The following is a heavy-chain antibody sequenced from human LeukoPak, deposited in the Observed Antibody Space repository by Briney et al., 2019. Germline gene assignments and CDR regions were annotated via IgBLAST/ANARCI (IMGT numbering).Heavy chain of an antibody. CDR2: ISPYNGNP. CDR3: ARVSRDFWSGYYYDY. J-gene: IGHJ4*02. Sequence: ASVKVSCKTSGYSFSSNGIHWVRQAPGQGLERMGWISPYNGNPNYAQKFQGRVTMTTDTSTNTVYMELRSLRSDDTAVFYCARVSRDFWSGYYYDYWGQGTLVTVSS. V-gene: IGHV1-18*01. CDR1: GYSFSSNG. D-gene: IGHD3-3*01.